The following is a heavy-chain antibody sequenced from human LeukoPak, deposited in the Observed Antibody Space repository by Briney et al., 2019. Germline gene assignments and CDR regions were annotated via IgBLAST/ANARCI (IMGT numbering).Heavy chain of an antibody. J-gene: IGHJ3*02. Sequence: PSQTLSLTCGVSGGSVSTIGYSWSWIRQPPGKGLEWIGYIYQSGSASYNPSLQSRVTISIDKSKNQFSLKLSSVTAADTAVYYCARDSYYDNSGEGAFDIWGQGTLVTVSS. CDR2: IYQSGSA. CDR3: ARDSYYDNSGEGAFDI. D-gene: IGHD3-22*01. V-gene: IGHV4-30-2*01. CDR1: GGSVSTIGYS.